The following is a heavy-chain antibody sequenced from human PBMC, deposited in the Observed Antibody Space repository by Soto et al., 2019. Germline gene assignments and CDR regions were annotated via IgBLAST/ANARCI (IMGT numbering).Heavy chain of an antibody. V-gene: IGHV1-3*01. CDR1: GYTFTSYA. CDR3: ARPNATGYYLYDTPYYYYGMEV. Sequence: ASVKVSCKASGYTFTSYAMHWVRQAPGQRLEWMGWINAGNGNTKYSQKFQGRVTITRDTSASTAYMELSSLRSEDTAVYYCARPNATGYYLYDTPYYYYGMEVWGQGTTVTVSS. CDR2: INAGNGNT. D-gene: IGHD3-9*01. J-gene: IGHJ6*02.